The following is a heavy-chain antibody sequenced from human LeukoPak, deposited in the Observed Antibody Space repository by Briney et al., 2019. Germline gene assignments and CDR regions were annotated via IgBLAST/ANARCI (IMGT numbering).Heavy chain of an antibody. J-gene: IGHJ4*02. CDR2: ISAYNGNT. Sequence: GASVKVSCKASGYTFTSYGISWVRQAPGQGLEWMGWISAYNGNTNYAQKLQGRVTMTTDTSTNTAYMELRSLRSDDTAVYYCARDRGRSSWPYYFGYWGQGTLVTVSS. CDR3: ARDRGRSSWPYYFGY. D-gene: IGHD6-13*01. V-gene: IGHV1-18*01. CDR1: GYTFTSYG.